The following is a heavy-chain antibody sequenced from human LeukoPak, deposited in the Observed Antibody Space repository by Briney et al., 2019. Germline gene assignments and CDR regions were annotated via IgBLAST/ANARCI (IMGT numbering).Heavy chain of an antibody. Sequence: ASVKVSCKASGYTFTGYFIRWVRQAPGQGLEWMGWINPNSGGTNYAQKFQGRVTMTRDMSINTAYMELSRLTSDDTAVYFCARGYRDSVGPCLDSWGQGTLVTVSS. CDR2: INPNSGGT. J-gene: IGHJ5*01. D-gene: IGHD2-15*01. CDR1: GYTFTGYF. CDR3: ARGYRDSVGPCLDS. V-gene: IGHV1-2*02.